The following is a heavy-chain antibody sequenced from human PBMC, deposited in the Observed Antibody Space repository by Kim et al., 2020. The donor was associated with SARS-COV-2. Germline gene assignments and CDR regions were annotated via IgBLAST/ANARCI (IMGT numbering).Heavy chain of an antibody. CDR1: GGSISSSNW. D-gene: IGHD6-13*01. V-gene: IGHV4-4*02. J-gene: IGHJ4*02. CDR2: IYHSGST. Sequence: SETLSLTCAVSGGSISSSNWWSWVRQPPGKGLEWIGEIYHSGSTNYNPSLKSRVTISVDKSKNQFSLKLSSVTAADTAVYYCARLRRRPQLAIAPFDYWGQGTLVTVSS. CDR3: ARLRRRPQLAIAPFDY.